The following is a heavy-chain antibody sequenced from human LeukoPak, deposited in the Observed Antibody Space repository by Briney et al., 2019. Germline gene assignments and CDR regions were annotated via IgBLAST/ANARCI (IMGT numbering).Heavy chain of an antibody. J-gene: IGHJ6*03. CDR2: ISSSSSYI. CDR1: GFTFSSYS. Sequence: GGSLRLSCAASGFTFSSYSMNWVRQAPGKGLEWVSSISSSSSYIYYADSVKGRFTISRDNAKNSLYLQMNSLRAEDTAVYYCARGSVLRYFVWPNYYMDVWDKGTSVTVYS. V-gene: IGHV3-21*01. CDR3: ARGSVLRYFVWPNYYMDV. D-gene: IGHD3-9*01.